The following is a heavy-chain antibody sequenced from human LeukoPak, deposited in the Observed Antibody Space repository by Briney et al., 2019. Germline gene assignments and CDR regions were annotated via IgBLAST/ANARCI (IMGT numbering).Heavy chain of an antibody. J-gene: IGHJ5*02. CDR2: ISGSGGST. Sequence: GGSLRLSCAASGFTFSSYAMSWVRQAPGKGLEWVSAISGSGGSTYYADSVKGRFTISRDNSKNTLYLQMNSLRAEDTAVYYCAKGLWFGELNNWFDPWGQGTLVTVSS. V-gene: IGHV3-23*01. CDR1: GFTFSSYA. D-gene: IGHD3-10*01. CDR3: AKGLWFGELNNWFDP.